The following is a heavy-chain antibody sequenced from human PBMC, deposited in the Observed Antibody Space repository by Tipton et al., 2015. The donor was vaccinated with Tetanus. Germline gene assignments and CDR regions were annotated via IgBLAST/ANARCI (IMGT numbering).Heavy chain of an antibody. Sequence: TLSLTCTVSGASSTSGAYYWAWIRQPPGKGPEWIGSIHYTGSTYYNPSLKSRVTISEDTSKTQFSLKLSSVIAADTAMYYCARWTASGKGAFYIWGQGTMFTVSS. CDR3: ARWTASGKGAFYI. CDR2: IHYTGST. V-gene: IGHV4-39*01. J-gene: IGHJ3*02. CDR1: GASSTSGAYY. D-gene: IGHD3/OR15-3a*01.